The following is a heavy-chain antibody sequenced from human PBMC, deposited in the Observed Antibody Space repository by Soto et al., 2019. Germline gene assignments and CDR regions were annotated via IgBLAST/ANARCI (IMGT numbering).Heavy chain of an antibody. Sequence: ETLYLTCAVYGGSVNVYDWSWIRQPPGKGLEWIGEINHSGSTNYNPSLKSRVTISVDTSKNQVSLNLSSVTAADTAVYFCARHGGDYGDYTYDFWGPGTLVTVSS. CDR3: ARHGGDYGDYTYDF. V-gene: IGHV4-34*01. CDR1: GGSVNVYD. D-gene: IGHD4-17*01. CDR2: INHSGST. J-gene: IGHJ4*02.